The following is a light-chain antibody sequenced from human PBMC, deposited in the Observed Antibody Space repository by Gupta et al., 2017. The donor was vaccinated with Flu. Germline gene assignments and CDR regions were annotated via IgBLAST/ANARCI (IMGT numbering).Light chain of an antibody. CDR2: LNSDGSH. CDR3: QTWDTAGNWV. Sequence: QVVLTQSPSASASLGASVKLTCTLSSGHSRNSITWPQQQPERGPRYLMKLNSDGSHSKGDRIPDRFSGSSSGAERYLTISSLQSDDEADYYCQTWDTAGNWVFGGGTKLTVL. J-gene: IGLJ3*02. V-gene: IGLV4-69*01. CDR1: SGHSRNS.